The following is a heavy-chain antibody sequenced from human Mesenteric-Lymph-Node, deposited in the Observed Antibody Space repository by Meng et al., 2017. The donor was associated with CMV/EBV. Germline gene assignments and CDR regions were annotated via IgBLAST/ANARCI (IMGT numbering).Heavy chain of an antibody. V-gene: IGHV3-33*01. J-gene: IGHJ6*02. CDR1: GFTFSSYG. CDR2: IWYDGSNK. CDR3: TRLSGYCSSTSCYTDYYYGMDV. Sequence: GESLKISCAASGFTFSSYGMHWVRQAPGKGLEWVAVIWYDGSNKYYADSVKGRFTISRDNSKNTLYLQMNSLKTEDTAVYYCTRLSGYCSSTSCYTDYYYGMDVWGQGTTVTVSS. D-gene: IGHD2-2*02.